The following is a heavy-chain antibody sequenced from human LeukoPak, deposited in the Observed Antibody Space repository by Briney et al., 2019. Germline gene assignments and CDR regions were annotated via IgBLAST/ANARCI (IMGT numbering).Heavy chain of an antibody. D-gene: IGHD3-3*01. CDR3: AKGYDFWSGYSAYYYYYYMDV. CDR2: ISGSGGST. V-gene: IGHV3-23*01. J-gene: IGHJ6*03. CDR1: GFTFSSYA. Sequence: GRSLRLSCAASGFTFSSYAMSWVRQAPGKGLEWVSAISGSGGSTYYADSVKGRFTISRDNSKNTLYLQMNSLRAEDTAVYYCAKGYDFWSGYSAYYYYYYMDVWGKGTTVTVSS.